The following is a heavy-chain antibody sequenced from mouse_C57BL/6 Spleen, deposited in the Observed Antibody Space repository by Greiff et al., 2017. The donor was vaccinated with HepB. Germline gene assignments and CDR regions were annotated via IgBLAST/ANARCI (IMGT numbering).Heavy chain of an antibody. CDR1: GYTFTDYY. CDR2: INPNNGGT. J-gene: IGHJ4*01. D-gene: IGHD2-3*01. V-gene: IGHV1-26*01. CDR3: ARGRDDGYYVGYAMDY. Sequence: VQLQQSGPELVKPGASVKISCKASGYTFTDYYMNWVKQSHGKSLEWIGDINPNNGGTSYNQKFKGKATLTVDKSSSTAYMELRSLTSEDSAVYYCARGRDDGYYVGYAMDYWGQGTSVTVSS.